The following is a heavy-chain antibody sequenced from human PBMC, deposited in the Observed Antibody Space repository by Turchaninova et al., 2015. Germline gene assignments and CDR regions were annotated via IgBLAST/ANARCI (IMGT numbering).Heavy chain of an antibody. V-gene: IGHV1-2*02. Sequence: QVQVVQSAAAVRKPGASVTVSCKTSRDAFTGHYMHWVRQVPGQGLGWMGRIDLNSDYIDSEQKCQGRVTVTRETSISTAYMEVSDLRFDDTALYVCAREIEVAGNTFDVWGRGTMVTVSS. J-gene: IGHJ3*01. CDR1: RDAFTGHY. CDR2: IDLNSDYI. D-gene: IGHD6-19*01. CDR3: AREIEVAGNTFDV.